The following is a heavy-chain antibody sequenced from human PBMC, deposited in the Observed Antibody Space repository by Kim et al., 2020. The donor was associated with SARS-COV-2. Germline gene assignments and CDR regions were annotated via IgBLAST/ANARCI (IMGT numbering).Heavy chain of an antibody. CDR3: ARGDYYDSSGHFDY. D-gene: IGHD3-22*01. J-gene: IGHJ4*02. Sequence: GGSLRLSCAASGFTFSSYAMHWVRQAPGKGLEWVAVISYDGSNKYYADSVKGRFTISRDNSKNTLYLQMNSLRAEDTAVYYCARGDYYDSSGHFDYWGQGTLVTVSS. CDR1: GFTFSSYA. CDR2: ISYDGSNK. V-gene: IGHV3-30*04.